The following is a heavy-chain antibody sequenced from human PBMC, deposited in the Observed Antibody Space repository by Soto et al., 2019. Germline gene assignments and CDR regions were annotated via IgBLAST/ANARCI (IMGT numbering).Heavy chain of an antibody. CDR3: AKDFFPFFGGIWGSYGFDY. Sequence: GGSLRLSCAASGFTFSSYAMSWVRQAPGKGLEWVSAISGSGGSTYYADSVKGRFTISRDNSKNTLYLQMNSLRAEDTAVYYCAKDFFPFFGGIWGSYGFDYWAQGNLVTVSS. CDR2: ISGSGGST. CDR1: GFTFSSYA. J-gene: IGHJ4*02. D-gene: IGHD3-16*01. V-gene: IGHV3-23*01.